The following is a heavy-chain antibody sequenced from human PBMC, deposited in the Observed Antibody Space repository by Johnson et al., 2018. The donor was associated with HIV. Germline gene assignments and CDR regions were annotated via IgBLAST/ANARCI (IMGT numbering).Heavy chain of an antibody. V-gene: IGHV3-7*05. J-gene: IGHJ3*02. CDR1: GFAFGSYW. CDR2: INQYGSEE. CDR3: ASSTVIMTDDAFDI. Sequence: EQLVESGGGLVQPGGSLRLSCAASGFAFGSYWMHWVRQAPGKGLQWVANINQYGSEEYYVDSVKGRFTISRDNAKNSMYLQMNTLNAEDTAVYYCASSTVIMTDDAFDIWGQGTVVTVSP. D-gene: IGHD3-16*01.